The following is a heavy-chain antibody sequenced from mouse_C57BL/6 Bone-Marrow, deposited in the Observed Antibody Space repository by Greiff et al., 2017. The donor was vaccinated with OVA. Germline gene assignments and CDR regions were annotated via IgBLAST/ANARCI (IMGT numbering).Heavy chain of an antibody. CDR2: IDPENGDT. V-gene: IGHV14-4*01. D-gene: IGHD2-3*01. J-gene: IGHJ3*01. CDR3: TGWLPFAD. Sequence: EVQLQQSGAELVRPGASVKLSCTASGFTIKDDYMHWVKQRPEQGLEWIGWIDPENGDTEYASKFQGKATITADTSSNTAYLQLSSLTSEDTAVYYCTGWLPFADWGQGTLVTVSA. CDR1: GFTIKDDY.